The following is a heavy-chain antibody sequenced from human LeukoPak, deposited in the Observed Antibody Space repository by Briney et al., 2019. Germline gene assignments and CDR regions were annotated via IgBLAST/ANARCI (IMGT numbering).Heavy chain of an antibody. J-gene: IGHJ4*02. Sequence: SETLSLTCAVYGGSFSGYYWSWIRQPPGKGLEWIGEINHSGSTNYNPSLKSRVTISVDTSKNQFSLKLSSVTAADTAVYYCARGVKSITMIVVVITYLDYWGQGTLVTVSS. CDR2: INHSGST. V-gene: IGHV4-34*01. CDR1: GGSFSGYY. CDR3: ARGVKSITMIVVVITYLDY. D-gene: IGHD3-22*01.